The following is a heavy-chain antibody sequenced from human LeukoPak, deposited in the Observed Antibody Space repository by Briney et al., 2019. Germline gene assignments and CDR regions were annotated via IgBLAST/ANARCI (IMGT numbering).Heavy chain of an antibody. CDR2: ISGSGAKT. Sequence: GGSLRLSCAASGFTFSSFAMSWVRQAPGKGLDWVSVISGSGAKTYYVDSVRGRFTISRDNSKNTLYLQMNGLRAEDTAVYFCEKVPECSGANCYGGYHYYYIDVWDKGTTVTVSS. J-gene: IGHJ6*03. D-gene: IGHD2-2*01. CDR3: EKVPECSGANCYGGYHYYYIDV. V-gene: IGHV3-23*01. CDR1: GFTFSSFA.